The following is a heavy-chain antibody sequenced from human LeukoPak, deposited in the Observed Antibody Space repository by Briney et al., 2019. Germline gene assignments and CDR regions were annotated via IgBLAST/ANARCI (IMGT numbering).Heavy chain of an antibody. CDR2: IKQDGSEK. CDR1: GFTFSSYW. D-gene: IGHD6-19*01. Sequence: GGSLRLSCAASGFTFSSYWMSWVRQAPGKGLEWVANIKQDGSEKYYVGSVKGRFTISRDNAKNSLYQQMNNLRAEDTAVYYCAKDKGYSSGWYLLDPWGQGTLVTVSS. CDR3: AKDKGYSSGWYLLDP. J-gene: IGHJ5*02. V-gene: IGHV3-7*03.